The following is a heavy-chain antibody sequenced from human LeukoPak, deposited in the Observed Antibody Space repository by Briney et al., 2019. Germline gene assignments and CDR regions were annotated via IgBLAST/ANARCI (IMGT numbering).Heavy chain of an antibody. Sequence: SETLSLTCTVSGGSISSGGYYWSWIRQHPGESLEWIGYIYYSGSTYYNPSLKSRVTISVDTSKNQFSLKLSSVTAADTAVYYCTILSRSTSADYWGQGTLVTVSS. CDR1: GGSISSGGYY. CDR3: TILSRSTSADY. D-gene: IGHD2-2*01. V-gene: IGHV4-31*03. J-gene: IGHJ4*02. CDR2: IYYSGST.